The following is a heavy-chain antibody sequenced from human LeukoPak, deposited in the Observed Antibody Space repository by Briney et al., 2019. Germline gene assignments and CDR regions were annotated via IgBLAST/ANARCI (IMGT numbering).Heavy chain of an antibody. CDR1: GYTFTNYY. Sequence: ASVKVSCKASGYTFTNYYMHWVRQAPGQGLEWMGIINPSGGSTSYAQKFQGRVTMTRGTSTSTVYMELSSLRSEDTAVYYCAREARSGNDYWGQGTLVTVSS. V-gene: IGHV1-46*01. J-gene: IGHJ4*02. CDR3: AREARSGNDY. D-gene: IGHD1-1*01. CDR2: INPSGGST.